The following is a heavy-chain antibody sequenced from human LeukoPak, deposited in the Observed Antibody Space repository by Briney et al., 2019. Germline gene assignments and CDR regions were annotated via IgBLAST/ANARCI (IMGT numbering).Heavy chain of an antibody. CDR1: GFTVSSNY. CDR2: IYSGGST. CDR3: AREGDGYNSEY. D-gene: IGHD5-24*01. V-gene: IGHV3-53*01. J-gene: IGHJ4*02. Sequence: TGGSLRLSCAASGFTVSSNYMSWVRQAPGKGLEWVSVIYSGGSTYYADSVKGRFTISRDNSKNTLYLQMNSLRAEDTAVYYCAREGDGYNSEYWGQGTLVTVSS.